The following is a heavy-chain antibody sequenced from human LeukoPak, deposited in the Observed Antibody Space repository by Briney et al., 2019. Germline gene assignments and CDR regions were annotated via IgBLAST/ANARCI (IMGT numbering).Heavy chain of an antibody. V-gene: IGHV1-3*01. CDR2: INAGNGNT. D-gene: IGHD1-14*01. Sequence: GGSLRLSCAASGFTFTSYAMHWVRQAPGQRLEWMGWINAGNGNTKYSQKFQGRVTITRDTSASTAYMELSSLRSEDTAVYYCARASLSSSGYYFDYWGQGTLVTVSS. CDR3: ARASLSSSGYYFDY. CDR1: GFTFTSYA. J-gene: IGHJ4*02.